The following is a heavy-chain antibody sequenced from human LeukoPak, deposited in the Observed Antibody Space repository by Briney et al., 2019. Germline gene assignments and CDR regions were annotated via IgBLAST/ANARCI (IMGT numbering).Heavy chain of an antibody. CDR2: IYYRGNT. D-gene: IGHD1/OR15-1a*01. CDR1: GCSISYYY. V-gene: IGHV4-59*12. J-gene: IGHJ4*02. CDR3: TRDREHGTQDS. Sequence: PSETLSLTCPVSGCSISYYYWRWIRQPPWKGLAWIGSIYYRGNTFYNPSLKDRVSISIDTSQGRFSLNLNSVTAADTAMYFCTRDREHGTQDSWGQGTLVTVS.